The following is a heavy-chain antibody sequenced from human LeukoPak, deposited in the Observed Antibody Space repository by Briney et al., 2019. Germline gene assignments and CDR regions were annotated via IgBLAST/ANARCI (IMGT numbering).Heavy chain of an antibody. J-gene: IGHJ6*02. D-gene: IGHD3-10*01. CDR2: IIPILGIA. CDR3: AREGAPWFGELNYYYYYGMDV. CDR1: RGTLSSYA. Sequence: SVKVSCKASRGTLSSYAISWVRQAPGQGLEWMQRIIPILGIANYAQKFQGRVTITADKSTSTAYMELSSLRSEDTAVYYCAREGAPWFGELNYYYYYGMDVWGQGTTVTVSS. V-gene: IGHV1-69*04.